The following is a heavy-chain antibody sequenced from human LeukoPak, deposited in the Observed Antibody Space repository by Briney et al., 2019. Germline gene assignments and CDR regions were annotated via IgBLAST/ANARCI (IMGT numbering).Heavy chain of an antibody. J-gene: IGHJ3*02. CDR1: GGSISSYY. D-gene: IGHD3-9*01. CDR3: ASWGSTYYDILTGYPSGAFDI. Sequence: SETLSLTYTVSGGSISSYYWSWIRQPPGKGLEWIGYIYYSGSTNYNPSLKSRVTISVDTSKNQFSLKLSSVTAADTAVYYCASWGSTYYDILTGYPSGAFDIWGQGTMVTVSS. CDR2: IYYSGST. V-gene: IGHV4-59*01.